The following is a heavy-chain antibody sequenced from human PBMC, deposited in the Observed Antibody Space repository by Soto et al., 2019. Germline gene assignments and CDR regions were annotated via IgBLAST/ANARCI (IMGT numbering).Heavy chain of an antibody. V-gene: IGHV1-69*13. D-gene: IGHD6-6*01. CDR2: IIPLLNTP. J-gene: IGHJ6*02. Sequence: EASVKVSCKASGGTFSSYAVSRVRQAPGQGLEWMGVIIPLLNTPKYVQKFQGRVTITADASATTAYMELSSLRSEDTAVYYCARESSSPNYYYYGMDVWGQGTTVTVSS. CDR3: ARESSSPNYYYYGMDV. CDR1: GGTFSSYA.